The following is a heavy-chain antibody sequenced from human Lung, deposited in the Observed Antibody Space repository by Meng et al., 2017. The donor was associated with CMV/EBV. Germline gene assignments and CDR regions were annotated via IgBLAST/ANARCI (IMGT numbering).Heavy chain of an antibody. CDR2: ISFEGSNR. J-gene: IGHJ4*02. Sequence: GGSXRLSCEASGFTFSNYGIHYLRQTPGKGLEWVAVISFEGSNRYYAESVRGRFTISRDDAKNTVHLQMNGLRPEDTAVYYCAKDGLEYNYDYWFENWGQGXKVTVSS. CDR3: AKDGLEYNYDYWFEN. D-gene: IGHD3/OR15-3a*01. CDR1: GFTFSNYG. V-gene: IGHV3-30*04.